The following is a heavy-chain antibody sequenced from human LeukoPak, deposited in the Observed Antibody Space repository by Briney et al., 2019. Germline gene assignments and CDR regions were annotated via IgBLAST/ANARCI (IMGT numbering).Heavy chain of an antibody. V-gene: IGHV3-9*01. CDR3: ANDLGWIQLNLG. CDR1: GFTFDDYA. J-gene: IGHJ4*02. Sequence: PGGSLRLSCAASGFTFDDYAIHWVRQAPGKGLEWVSSISWNSGSIGYADSVKGRFTISRDNSKNTVYLQMNSLRAEDTAVYYCANDLGWIQLNLGRGQGTLVTVSS. CDR2: ISWNSGSI. D-gene: IGHD5-18*01.